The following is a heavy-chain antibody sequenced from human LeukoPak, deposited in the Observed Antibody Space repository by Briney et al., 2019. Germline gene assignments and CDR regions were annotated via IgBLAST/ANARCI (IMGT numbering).Heavy chain of an antibody. Sequence: ASVKVSCKASGGTFSSNAISWVRQAPGQGLEWMGRIIPIFGTANYAQKFQGRVTITTDESTSTAYMELSSLRSEDTAVYYCATNYMVRGAIFDYWGQGTLVTVSS. V-gene: IGHV1-69*05. J-gene: IGHJ4*02. CDR3: ATNYMVRGAIFDY. D-gene: IGHD3-10*01. CDR2: IIPIFGTA. CDR1: GGTFSSNA.